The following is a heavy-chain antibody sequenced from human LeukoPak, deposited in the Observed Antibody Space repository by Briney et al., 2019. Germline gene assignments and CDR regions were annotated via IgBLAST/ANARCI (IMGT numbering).Heavy chain of an antibody. D-gene: IGHD4-17*01. J-gene: IGHJ4*02. CDR2: TWYDGSNK. CDR1: GFIFSSYG. CDR3: ARDHGDYSGKDY. V-gene: IGHV3-33*01. Sequence: PGGSLRLSCAASGFIFSSYGMHWVRQAPGKGLEWVAVTWYDGSNKYYADAVKGRFTISRDNSKNTLYLQMNSLRAEDTAVYFCARDHGDYSGKDYWGQGTPVTVSS.